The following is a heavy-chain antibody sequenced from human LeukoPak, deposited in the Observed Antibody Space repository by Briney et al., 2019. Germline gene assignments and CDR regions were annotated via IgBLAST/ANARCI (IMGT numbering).Heavy chain of an antibody. J-gene: IGHJ6*04. V-gene: IGHV3-21*01. CDR3: AELGITMIGSV. CDR2: ISSSSSYI. CDR1: GFTFNSYT. Sequence: NPGGSLRLSCAASGFTFNSYTMNWVRQAPGKGLEWVSAISSSSSYIYYADSVKGRFTISRDNAKNSLYLQMNSLRAEDTAVYYCAELGITMIGSVWGKGTTVTISS. D-gene: IGHD3-10*02.